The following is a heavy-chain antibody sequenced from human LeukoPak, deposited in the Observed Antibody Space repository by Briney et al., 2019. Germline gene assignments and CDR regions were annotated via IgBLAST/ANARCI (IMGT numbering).Heavy chain of an antibody. D-gene: IGHD4-17*01. J-gene: IGHJ6*03. CDR3: ARDLGPPLNYGDYVYYYYYYMDV. Sequence: ASVKVSCKASGYTFTGYYMHWVRQAPGQGLEWMGWINPNSGGTNYAQKFQGRVTMTRDTSISTAYMELSRLRSDDTAVYYCARDLGPPLNYGDYVYYYYYYMDVWGKGTTATVSS. V-gene: IGHV1-2*02. CDR1: GYTFTGYY. CDR2: INPNSGGT.